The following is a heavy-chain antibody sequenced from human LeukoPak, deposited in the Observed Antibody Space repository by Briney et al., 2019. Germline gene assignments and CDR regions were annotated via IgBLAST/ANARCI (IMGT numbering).Heavy chain of an antibody. CDR1: GFTFSSYS. J-gene: IGHJ4*02. Sequence: GGSLRLSCAASGFTFSSYSMNWVRQAPGKGLEWVSSISSSSSYIYYADSVKGRFTISRDNAKNSLYLQMNSLRAEDTAVYYCARGEQLEDFDYFDYWGQGTLVTVSS. CDR2: ISSSSSYI. D-gene: IGHD6-6*01. V-gene: IGHV3-21*01. CDR3: ARGEQLEDFDYFDY.